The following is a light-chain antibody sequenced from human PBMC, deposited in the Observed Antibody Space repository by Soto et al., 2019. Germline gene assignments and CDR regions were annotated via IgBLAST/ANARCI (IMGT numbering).Light chain of an antibody. CDR3: QQYGSSPPWT. V-gene: IGKV3-20*01. J-gene: IGKJ1*01. CDR2: GAS. CDR1: QSVSSDY. Sequence: EIGLTQSPGTLSLSPGERATLSCRASQSVSSDYLAWYQQKPGQAPRLLIYGASSRATGIPDRFSGSGSGTDFTLTISRLEPEDFAVYYCQQYGSSPPWTFGQGTKVEIK.